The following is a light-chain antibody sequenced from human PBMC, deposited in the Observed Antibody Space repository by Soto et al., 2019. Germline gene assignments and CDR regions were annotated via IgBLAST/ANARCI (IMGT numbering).Light chain of an antibody. CDR2: AAS. J-gene: IGKJ4*01. Sequence: DIQLTQSPSFLSASLGDRVTITCRASQGISSYLAWYQQKPGKAPKLLIYAASTLQSGVPSRLSGSGSGTEFTLTISSLQPEDFATYYCQQLNSYPLTFGGGTKVEIK. CDR1: QGISSY. V-gene: IGKV1-9*01. CDR3: QQLNSYPLT.